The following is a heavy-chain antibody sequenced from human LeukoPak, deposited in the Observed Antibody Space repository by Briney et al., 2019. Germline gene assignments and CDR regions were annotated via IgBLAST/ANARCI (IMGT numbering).Heavy chain of an antibody. CDR3: AKGSGWYVRGHFDY. CDR1: GFTFSGYG. J-gene: IGHJ4*02. CDR2: ISYDGSNK. D-gene: IGHD6-19*01. V-gene: IGHV3-30*18. Sequence: PGGSLRLSCAASGFTFSGYGMHWVRQAPGKGLEWVAVISYDGSNKYYADSVKGRFTISRDNSKNTLYLQMNSLRAEDTAVYYCAKGSGWYVRGHFDYWGQGTLVTVSS.